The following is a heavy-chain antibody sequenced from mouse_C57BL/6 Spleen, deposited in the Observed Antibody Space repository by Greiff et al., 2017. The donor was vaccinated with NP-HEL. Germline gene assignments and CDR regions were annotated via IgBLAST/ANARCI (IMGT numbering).Heavy chain of an antibody. CDR3: ARSTTTVVAKDAMDY. V-gene: IGHV1-80*01. CDR2: IYPGDGDT. Sequence: QVQLQQSGAELVKPGASVKISCKASGYAFSSYWMNWVKQRPGKGLEWIGQIYPGDGDTNYNGKFKGKATLTADKSSSTAYMQLSSLTSEDSAVYFCARSTTTVVAKDAMDYWGQGTSVTVSS. J-gene: IGHJ4*01. CDR1: GYAFSSYW. D-gene: IGHD1-1*01.